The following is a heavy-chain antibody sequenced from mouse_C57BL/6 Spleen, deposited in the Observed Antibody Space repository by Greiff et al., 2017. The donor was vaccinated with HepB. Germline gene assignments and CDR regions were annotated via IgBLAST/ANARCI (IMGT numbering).Heavy chain of an antibody. CDR3: AREGRERYFDY. V-gene: IGHV1-52*01. Sequence: QVQLQQPGAELVRPGSSVKLSCKASGYTFTSYWMHWVKQRPIQGLEWIGNIDPSDSEPHYNQKFKDKATLTVDKSSSTAYMQLSSLTSEDSAVYYCAREGRERYFDYWGQGTTLTVSS. J-gene: IGHJ2*01. CDR1: GYTFTSYW. CDR2: IDPSDSEP. D-gene: IGHD3-3*01.